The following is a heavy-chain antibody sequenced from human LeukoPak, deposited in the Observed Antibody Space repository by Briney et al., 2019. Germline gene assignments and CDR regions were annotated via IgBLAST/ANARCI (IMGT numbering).Heavy chain of an antibody. D-gene: IGHD7-27*01. CDR3: VRTPPNWGFDY. J-gene: IGHJ4*02. CDR2: MSPNSGDT. Sequence: ASVTVSCKASGYTFTSHDINWVRQATGQGLEWVGWMSPNSGDTGYAQKFQGRVTMTSDSSISTAYMELSSLRSEDTAIYYCVRTPPNWGFDYWGQGTLVTVSS. CDR1: GYTFTSHD. V-gene: IGHV1-8*01.